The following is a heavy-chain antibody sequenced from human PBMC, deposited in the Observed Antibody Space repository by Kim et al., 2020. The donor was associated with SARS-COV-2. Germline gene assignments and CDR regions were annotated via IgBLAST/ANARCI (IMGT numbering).Heavy chain of an antibody. J-gene: IGHJ5*02. CDR2: ISAYNGNT. D-gene: IGHD2-21*02. CDR3: ARVPRTEKYFVVVTAPNWFDP. V-gene: IGHV1-18*01. Sequence: GWISAYNGNTNYAQKLQGRVTMTTDTSTSTAYMELRSLRSDDTAVYYCARVPRTEKYFVVVTAPNWFDPWGQGTLVTVSS.